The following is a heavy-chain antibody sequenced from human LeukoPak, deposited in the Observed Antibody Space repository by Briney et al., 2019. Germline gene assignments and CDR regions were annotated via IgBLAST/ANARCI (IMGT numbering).Heavy chain of an antibody. CDR3: AKGVRGYYYYGMDV. CDR1: GFTFSHSW. CDR2: ISGSGGST. J-gene: IGHJ6*02. V-gene: IGHV3-23*01. Sequence: PGGSLRLSCVASGFTFSHSWMTWVRQAPGKGLEWVSAISGSGGSTYYADSVKGRFTISRDNSKNTLYLQMNSLRAEDTAVYYCAKGVRGYYYYGMDVWGQGTTVTVSS.